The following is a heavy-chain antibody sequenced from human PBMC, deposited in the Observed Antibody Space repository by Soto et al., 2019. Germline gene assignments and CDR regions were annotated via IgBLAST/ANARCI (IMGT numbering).Heavy chain of an antibody. D-gene: IGHD1-1*01. J-gene: IGHJ4*02. CDR2: ISSSSGYI. V-gene: IGHV3-21*01. CDR1: GFTFSSYA. Sequence: GGSLRLSCAASGFTFSSYAMSWVRQAPGKGLEWVSSISSSSGYIYYADSVKGRFTVSRDNAKNSLYLQMNSLRAEDTAVYYCARDHDGSLDYWGQGTLVTVSS. CDR3: ARDHDGSLDY.